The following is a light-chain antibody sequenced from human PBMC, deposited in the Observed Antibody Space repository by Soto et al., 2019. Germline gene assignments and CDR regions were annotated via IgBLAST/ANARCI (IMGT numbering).Light chain of an antibody. CDR3: QQDLRPPLT. V-gene: IGKV1-39*01. CDR1: QSVSNY. Sequence: DIQGTPSPSSLSAYVRHRVPINCRASQSVSNYLNWYQQKPGKAPTLMIYAASTLQSGVPSSISGSGSGTDFTLTISSLQPEDFATYYCQQDLRPPLTFGPGTKVDIK. CDR2: AAS. J-gene: IGKJ3*01.